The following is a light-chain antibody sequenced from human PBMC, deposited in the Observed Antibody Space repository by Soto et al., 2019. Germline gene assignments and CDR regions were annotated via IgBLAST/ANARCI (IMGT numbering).Light chain of an antibody. J-gene: IGLJ1*01. Sequence: QSALAQPASVSGSPGQSITISCTGTSSDVGGYNLVSWYRQHPGKAPKLMIYEVYQRPSGVSNRFSGSKSGNTASLTISGLQAEDEADYYCYSYAGNNFYVFGTGTKVTVL. CDR1: SSDVGGYNL. CDR2: EVY. V-gene: IGLV2-23*02. CDR3: YSYAGNNFYV.